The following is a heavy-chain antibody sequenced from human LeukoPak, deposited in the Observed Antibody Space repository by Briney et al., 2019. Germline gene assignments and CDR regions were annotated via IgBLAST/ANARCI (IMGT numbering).Heavy chain of an antibody. V-gene: IGHV3-9*01. D-gene: IGHD5-12*01. CDR3: AKDMGGGYDRPYYFDY. CDR2: ISWNSGSI. J-gene: IGHJ4*02. Sequence: GGSLRLSCAASGFTFDDYAMHWVRQAPGKGLEWVSGISWNSGSIGYADSVKGRFTISRDNAKNSLYLQMNSLRAEDTALYYCAKDMGGGYDRPYYFDYWGQGTLVTVSS. CDR1: GFTFDDYA.